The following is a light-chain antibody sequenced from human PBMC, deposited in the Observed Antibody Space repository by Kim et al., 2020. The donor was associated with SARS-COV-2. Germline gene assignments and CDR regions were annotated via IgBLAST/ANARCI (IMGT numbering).Light chain of an antibody. J-gene: IGLJ1*01. CDR1: RSNIGSNS. Sequence: GQRVTISCSGSRSNIGSNSVYWYQQLPGTAPKLLIYSNSQRPSGVPDRFSGSKSGTSASLAISGLRSEDEADYHCAAWDASLSGHVFGTWTKVTVL. V-gene: IGLV1-47*02. CDR3: AAWDASLSGHV. CDR2: SNS.